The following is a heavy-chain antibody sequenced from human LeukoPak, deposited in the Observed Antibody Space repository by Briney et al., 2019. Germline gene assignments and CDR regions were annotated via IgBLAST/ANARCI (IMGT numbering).Heavy chain of an antibody. CDR1: GGSISSGGYS. V-gene: IGHV4-30-2*01. Sequence: SQTLSLTCAVSGGSISSGGYSWSWIRQPPGKGLEWIGYIYHRGSTYYNPSLKSRVTISVDRSKNQFSLKLSSVTAADTAVYYCARAGSGSYLVWFDPWGQGTLVTVSS. J-gene: IGHJ5*02. CDR3: ARAGSGSYLVWFDP. CDR2: IYHRGST. D-gene: IGHD3-10*01.